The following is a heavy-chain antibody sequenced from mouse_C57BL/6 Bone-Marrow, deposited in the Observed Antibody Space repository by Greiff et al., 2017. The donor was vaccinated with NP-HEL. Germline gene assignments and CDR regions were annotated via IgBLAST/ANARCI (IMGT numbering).Heavy chain of an antibody. D-gene: IGHD1-1*01. CDR1: GYTFTSYW. V-gene: IGHV1-64*01. CDR3: ARDYNYYGSSYFDY. Sequence: QVQLQQPGAELVKPGASVKLSCKASGYTFTSYWMHWVKQRPGQGLEWIGMIHPNSGSTNYNEKFKSKATLTVDKSSSTAYMQLSSLTSEDSAVYYCARDYNYYGSSYFDYWGQGTTLTVSS. CDR2: IHPNSGST. J-gene: IGHJ2*01.